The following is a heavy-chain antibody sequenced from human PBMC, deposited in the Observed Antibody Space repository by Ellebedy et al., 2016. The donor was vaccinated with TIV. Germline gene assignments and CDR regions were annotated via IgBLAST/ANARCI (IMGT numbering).Heavy chain of an antibody. D-gene: IGHD4-23*01. V-gene: IGHV3-11*06. CDR3: ARVTTLDTGTGYYFDY. Sequence: GRFTISRDNAKNSLYLQMNSLRAEDTAVYYCARVTTLDTGTGYYFDYWGQGTLVTGSS. J-gene: IGHJ4*02.